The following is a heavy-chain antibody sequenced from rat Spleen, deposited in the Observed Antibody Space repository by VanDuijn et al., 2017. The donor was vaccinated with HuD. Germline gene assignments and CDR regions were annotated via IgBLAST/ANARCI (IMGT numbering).Heavy chain of an antibody. J-gene: IGHJ4*01. V-gene: IGHV2-1*01. CDR2: IWGDGST. CDR3: ARYSTSCVMDA. CDR1: GFSLTSYD. Sequence: QVQLKESGPGLVQPSQTLSLTCTVSGFSLTSYDVHWVRQPPGKGLEWMGGIWGDGSTDYNSALKSRLSNSRDTSKSQVFLKMNRRQPEDTATYYCARYSTSCVMDAWGQGASVTVSS. D-gene: IGHD1-2*01.